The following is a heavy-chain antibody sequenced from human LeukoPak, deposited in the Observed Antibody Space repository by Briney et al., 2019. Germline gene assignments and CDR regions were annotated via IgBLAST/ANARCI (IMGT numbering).Heavy chain of an antibody. CDR3: ARVRYAGSHDYDYYMDV. V-gene: IGHV4-34*01. Sequence: SETLSLTCAVYVGSFSGYYWSWIRQSPGKGLEWIGDIAPSGSSNCNPSLKSRVTISVDTSKNQFSLKLTSVTAADTAVYYCARVRYAGSHDYDYYMDVWDKGTSATVSS. J-gene: IGHJ6*03. CDR1: VGSFSGYY. D-gene: IGHD1-26*01. CDR2: IAPSGSS.